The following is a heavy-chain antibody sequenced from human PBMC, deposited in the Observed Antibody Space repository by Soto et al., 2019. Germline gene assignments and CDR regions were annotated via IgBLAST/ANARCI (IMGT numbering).Heavy chain of an antibody. V-gene: IGHV3-23*01. D-gene: IGHD2-2*01. CDR1: GFTFTSYA. Sequence: PGGSLRLSCEASGFTFTSYAMTWVRQAPGKGLEWVSGISNSGGSTYYADSVKGRFTISRDNSKNTLYLQMDSLRAEDSAVYYCAKALRYCSSSNCRFYYFDYWGQGTLVTVSS. CDR2: ISNSGGST. J-gene: IGHJ4*02. CDR3: AKALRYCSSSNCRFYYFDY.